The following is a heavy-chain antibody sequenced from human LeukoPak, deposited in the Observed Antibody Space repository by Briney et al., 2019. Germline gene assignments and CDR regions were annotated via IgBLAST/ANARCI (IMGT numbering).Heavy chain of an antibody. CDR1: GGSLSSYY. J-gene: IGHJ4*02. D-gene: IGHD3-10*01. Sequence: SETLSLTCTVSGGSLSSYYWSWIRQPPGKGLEWIGYIYYSGSTNYNPSLKSRVTISVDTSKNQFSLKLSSVTAADTAVYYCARDTYYYGSGSYGLDYWGQGTLVTVSS. CDR2: IYYSGST. V-gene: IGHV4-59*01. CDR3: ARDTYYYGSGSYGLDY.